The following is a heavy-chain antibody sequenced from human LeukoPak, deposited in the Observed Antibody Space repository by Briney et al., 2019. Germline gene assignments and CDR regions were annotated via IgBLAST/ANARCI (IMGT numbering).Heavy chain of an antibody. CDR1: GFTFSDYY. V-gene: IGHV3-11*01. J-gene: IGHJ6*02. D-gene: IGHD3-3*01. CDR3: ARDQRVTIFGVVIPSCYYYGMDV. CDR2: ISSSGSTI. Sequence: GGSLRLSCAASGFTFSDYYMSWIRQAPGKGLEWVSYISSSGSTIYYADSVKGRFTISRDNAKNSLYLQMNSLRAEDTAVYYCARDQRVTIFGVVIPSCYYYGMDVWGQGTTVTVSS.